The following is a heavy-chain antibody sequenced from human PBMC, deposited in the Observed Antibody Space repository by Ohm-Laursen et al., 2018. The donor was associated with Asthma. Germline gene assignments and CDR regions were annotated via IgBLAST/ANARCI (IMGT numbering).Heavy chain of an antibody. CDR3: ANTYCSGGSCYSGLDFQH. CDR1: GFTFSSYA. Sequence: SLRLSCAASGFTFSSYAMHWVRQAPGKGLEWVAVISYDGSNKYYADSVKGRFTISRDNSKNTLYLQMSSLRAEDTAVYYCANTYCSGGSCYSGLDFQHWGQGTLVTVSS. CDR2: ISYDGSNK. D-gene: IGHD2-15*01. V-gene: IGHV3-30-3*01. J-gene: IGHJ1*01.